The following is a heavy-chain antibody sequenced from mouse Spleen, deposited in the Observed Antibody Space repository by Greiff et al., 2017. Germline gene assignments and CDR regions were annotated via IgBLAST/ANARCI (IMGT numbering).Heavy chain of an antibody. CDR3: ARDTLLYDYDWYFDV. D-gene: IGHD2-4*01. CDR1: GFTFSSYA. V-gene: IGHV5-4*01. J-gene: IGHJ1*03. CDR2: ISDGGSYT. Sequence: EVKLVESGGGLVKPGGSLKLSCAASGFTFSSYAMSWVRQTPEKRLEWVATISDGGSYTYYPDNVKGRFTISRDNAKNNLYLQMSHLKSEDTAMYYCARDTLLYDYDWYFDVWGTGTTVTVSS.